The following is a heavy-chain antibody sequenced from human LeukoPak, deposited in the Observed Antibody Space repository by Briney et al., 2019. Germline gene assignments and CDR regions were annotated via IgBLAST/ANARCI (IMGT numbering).Heavy chain of an antibody. CDR2: IYTSGSA. D-gene: IGHD6-13*01. J-gene: IGHJ4*02. V-gene: IGHV4-4*07. CDR3: ARHATIAAAGDY. Sequence: PSETLSLTCTVSGGSISSYYWSWVRQPAGKGLEWLGRIYTSGSADYNPSLKSRVTMSVDTSKNQISLKLTSVTAADTAVYFCARHATIAAAGDYWGQGTLVTVSS. CDR1: GGSISSYY.